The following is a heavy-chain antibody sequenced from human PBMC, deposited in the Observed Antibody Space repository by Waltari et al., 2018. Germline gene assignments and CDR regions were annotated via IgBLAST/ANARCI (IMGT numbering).Heavy chain of an antibody. CDR2: MNPNSGNT. V-gene: IGHV1-8*01. J-gene: IGHJ4*02. CDR1: GYTFTNYD. CDR3: ARAYRNEVDY. Sequence: QVQLVQSGTEVKKPGASVKVSCKASGYTFTNYDITWVRQAPGQGLEWMGWMNPNSGNTGYAQKFQGRITMTRDTSISTAYMELSRLRSDDTAVYYCARAYRNEVDYWGQGTLVTVSS. D-gene: IGHD1-1*01.